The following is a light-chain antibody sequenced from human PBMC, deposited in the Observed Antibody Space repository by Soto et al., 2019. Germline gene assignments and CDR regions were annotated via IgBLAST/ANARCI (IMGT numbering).Light chain of an antibody. Sequence: EIVMTQSPATLSVSPGERATLSCRASQSMYNNLAWYQQKPGQAPRLLIYHASARATGIPARFSGSGSGTEXTLTISSLQSEDFAVYYCQQYNNWPLTFGGGTKVEI. CDR1: QSMYNN. CDR3: QQYNNWPLT. V-gene: IGKV3-15*01. J-gene: IGKJ4*01. CDR2: HAS.